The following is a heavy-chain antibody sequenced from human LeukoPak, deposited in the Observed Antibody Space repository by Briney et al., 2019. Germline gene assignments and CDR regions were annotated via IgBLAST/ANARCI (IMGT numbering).Heavy chain of an antibody. CDR1: GFTFATYA. J-gene: IGHJ4*02. CDR2: ISGSADIT. V-gene: IGHV3-23*01. CDR3: AKDQSQ. Sequence: GGSLRLSCAASGFTFATYAMSWVRQPPGKGLEWVSSISGSADITYYADSVKGRFTISRDNSKNTLYLQINSLRPEDTAVYYCAKDQSQWGQGTLVIVSS.